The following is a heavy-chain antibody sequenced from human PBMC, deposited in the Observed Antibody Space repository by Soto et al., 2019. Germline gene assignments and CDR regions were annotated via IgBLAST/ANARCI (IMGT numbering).Heavy chain of an antibody. CDR1: GGSINSGGYS. J-gene: IGHJ4*02. CDR2: IYHSGST. V-gene: IGHV4-30-2*01. CDR3: ARVPDY. Sequence: SETLSLTSVVSGGSINSGGYSWSWYRQPPGKGLEWIGYIYHSGSTYYNPSLKSRVAISVDRSKNQFSLKLSSVTAADTAVYYCARVPDYWGQGALVTVSS.